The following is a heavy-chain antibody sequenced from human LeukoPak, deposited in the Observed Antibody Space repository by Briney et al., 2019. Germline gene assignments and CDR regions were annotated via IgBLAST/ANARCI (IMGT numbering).Heavy chain of an antibody. D-gene: IGHD3-10*01. Sequence: SETLSLTCTVSGGSISSSSYYWGWIRQPPGKGLGWIGSIYYSGSTYYNPSLKSRVTISVDTSKNKFYLKLSSVTAADTAVYYCARHIRITMVRGVKGFGAFDIWDQGTMVTVSS. V-gene: IGHV4-39*01. J-gene: IGHJ3*02. CDR2: IYYSGST. CDR3: ARHIRITMVRGVKGFGAFDI. CDR1: GGSISSSSYY.